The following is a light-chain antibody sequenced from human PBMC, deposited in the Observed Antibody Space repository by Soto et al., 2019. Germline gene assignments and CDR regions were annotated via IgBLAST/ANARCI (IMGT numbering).Light chain of an antibody. J-gene: IGKJ1*01. CDR3: QQSYTAPQT. CDR2: IAS. CDR1: QNISHF. V-gene: IGKV1-39*01. Sequence: DIQMTQSPSSLSASLGDRVTITCRASQNISHFLNWYQQKSGKAPKLLIYIASNLQRGVPLRFSGSGSGTDFTLTITSLQPEDFAAYHCQQSYTAPQTFGQGTKVEL.